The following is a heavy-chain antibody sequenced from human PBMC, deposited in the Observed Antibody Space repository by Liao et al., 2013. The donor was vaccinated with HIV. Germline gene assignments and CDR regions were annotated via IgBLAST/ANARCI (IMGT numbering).Heavy chain of an antibody. V-gene: IGHV4-4*07. CDR2: IYPSGST. CDR3: ARRSYFYDSSGYYSDPYYYYYYMDV. CDR1: GGSISSFY. D-gene: IGHD3-22*01. Sequence: QVQLQESGPGLVKPSETLSLTCTVSGGSISSFYWSWIRQPAGKGLEWIGHIYPSGSTNYNPSLKSRVTISVDTSKNQFSLKLSSVTAADTAVYYCARRSYFYDSSGYYSDPYYYYYYMDVWGKGTTVTVSS. J-gene: IGHJ6*03.